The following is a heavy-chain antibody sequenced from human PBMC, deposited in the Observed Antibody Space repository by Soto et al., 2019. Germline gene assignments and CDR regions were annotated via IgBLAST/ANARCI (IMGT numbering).Heavy chain of an antibody. CDR2: IYYTGTT. Sequence: SETLSLTCTVSGCSIRDYYWGWIRQSPGKGLEWIGYIYYTGTTKYSPSLKSRVTISVDSSKNQFSLKLDSVTAADTAVYYCARLGGYYQAFDSWGQGTLVTVSS. V-gene: IGHV4-59*08. J-gene: IGHJ4*02. D-gene: IGHD3-22*01. CDR3: ARLGGYYQAFDS. CDR1: GCSIRDYY.